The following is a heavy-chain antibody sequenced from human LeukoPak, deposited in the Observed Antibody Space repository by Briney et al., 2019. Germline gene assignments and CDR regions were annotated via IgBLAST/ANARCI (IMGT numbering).Heavy chain of an antibody. CDR1: GYTFTSYY. Sequence: ASVKVSCKASGYTFTSYYMLWVRQAPGQGLEWMGIINPSGGSTSYAQKFQGRVTMTGDTSTSTVYMELSSLRSEDTAVYYCARGPTSYDSSGYPSDAFDIWAKGQWSPSLQ. CDR3: ARGPTSYDSSGYPSDAFDI. V-gene: IGHV1-46*01. CDR2: INPSGGST. J-gene: IGHJ3*02. D-gene: IGHD3-22*01.